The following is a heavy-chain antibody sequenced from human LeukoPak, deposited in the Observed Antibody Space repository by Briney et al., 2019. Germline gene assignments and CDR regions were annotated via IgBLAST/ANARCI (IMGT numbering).Heavy chain of an antibody. Sequence: GGSLRLSCAASGFTFSIYAMSWVRQAPGKGLEWVSSISSSSTYIYYADSLKGRFTISRDNAKNSLSLQMNSLRAEDTAVYYCARDTHCSSTSCYNAFDIWGQGTMVTVSS. J-gene: IGHJ3*02. CDR2: ISSSSTYI. V-gene: IGHV3-21*01. D-gene: IGHD2-2*02. CDR3: ARDTHCSSTSCYNAFDI. CDR1: GFTFSIYA.